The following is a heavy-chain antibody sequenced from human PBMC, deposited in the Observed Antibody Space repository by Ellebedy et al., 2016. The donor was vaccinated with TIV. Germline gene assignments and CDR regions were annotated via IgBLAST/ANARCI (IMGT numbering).Heavy chain of an antibody. CDR1: SGSFNSDIHH. CDR3: ARRNVELLTVENYYYYMDV. V-gene: IGHV4-39*01. D-gene: IGHD2-15*01. CDR2: IYYAGDT. Sequence: SETLSLTCTVSSGSFNSDIHHWDWIRQPPGKGLEWIGAIYYAGDTYYNPSLRSRVTISVDTSTNKLSLKLTSVTAADTAVYYCARRNVELLTVENYYYYMDVWGKGTTVTVSS. J-gene: IGHJ6*03.